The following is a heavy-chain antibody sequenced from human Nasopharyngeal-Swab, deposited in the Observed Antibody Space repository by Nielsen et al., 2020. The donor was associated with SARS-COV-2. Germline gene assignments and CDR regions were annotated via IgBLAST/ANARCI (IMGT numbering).Heavy chain of an antibody. Sequence: GGSLRLSCAASGFTFRSYAISWVRQAPGKGLEWVSVISGSDHTTYYADSVKGRFTISRDNSKNTVNLQMNSLRVEDTAIYYCAKVRDSGDDSEEYYHYYGMDVWGQGAPVTVSS. J-gene: IGHJ6*02. CDR2: ISGSDHTT. CDR1: GFTFRSYA. D-gene: IGHD5-12*01. CDR3: AKVRDSGDDSEEYYHYYGMDV. V-gene: IGHV3-23*01.